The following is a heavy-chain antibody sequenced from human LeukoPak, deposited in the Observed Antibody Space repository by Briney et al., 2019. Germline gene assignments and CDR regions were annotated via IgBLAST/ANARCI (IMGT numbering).Heavy chain of an antibody. V-gene: IGHV3-33*01. CDR2: IWYDGSNK. CDR3: ARGVDYYENSGTIDY. J-gene: IGHJ4*02. D-gene: IGHD3-22*01. Sequence: PGGSLRLSCTASGFTFSDYGMHWVRQPPGKGLEWVAIIWYDGSNKKYEDSVKGRFIISRDNSKNTLYLQMNSLRAEDTAVYYCARGVDYYENSGTIDYWGQGTLVTVSS. CDR1: GFTFSDYG.